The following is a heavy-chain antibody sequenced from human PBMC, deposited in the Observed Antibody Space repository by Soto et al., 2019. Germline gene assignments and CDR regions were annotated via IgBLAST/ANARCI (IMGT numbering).Heavy chain of an antibody. J-gene: IGHJ6*02. V-gene: IGHV3-48*02. CDR2: ISSSSSTI. CDR3: ARVQEPSIASYYGMDV. Sequence: EVQLVESGGGLVQPGGSLRLSCAASGFTFSSYSMNWVRQAPGKGLEWVSYISSSSSTIYYADSVKGRFTISRDNAKNSLYLQMNSLRDEDTAVYYCARVQEPSIASYYGMDVWGQGTTVTVSS. CDR1: GFTFSSYS. D-gene: IGHD6-6*01.